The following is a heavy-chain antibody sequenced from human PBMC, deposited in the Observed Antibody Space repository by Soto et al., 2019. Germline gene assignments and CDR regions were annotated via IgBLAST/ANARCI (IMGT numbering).Heavy chain of an antibody. V-gene: IGHV4-39*01. CDR1: GGSISSSSYY. CDR2: IYYSGST. CDR3: ARGLSYDYIWGSYRFYAFDI. Sequence: SETLSLTCTVSGGSISSSSYYWGWIRQPPGKGLEWIGSIYYSGSTYYNPSLKSRVTISVDTSKNQFSLKLSSVTAADTAVYYCARGLSYDYIWGSYRFYAFDIWGQGTMVTVSS. D-gene: IGHD3-16*02. J-gene: IGHJ3*02.